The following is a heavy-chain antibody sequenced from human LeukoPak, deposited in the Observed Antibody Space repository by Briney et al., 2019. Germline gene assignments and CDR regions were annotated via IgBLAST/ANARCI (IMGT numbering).Heavy chain of an antibody. V-gene: IGHV4-39*01. CDR1: GGSISSNNYY. J-gene: IGHJ4*02. Sequence: SETLSLICIVSGGSISSNNYYWGWIRQPPGKGLEWIGSIYYSGSTYYNPSLKSRVTISVDTSKNQFSLKLSSVTAADTAVYYCARPRYYGSGRFYYFDYWGQGTLVTVSS. CDR3: ARPRYYGSGRFYYFDY. CDR2: IYYSGST. D-gene: IGHD3-10*01.